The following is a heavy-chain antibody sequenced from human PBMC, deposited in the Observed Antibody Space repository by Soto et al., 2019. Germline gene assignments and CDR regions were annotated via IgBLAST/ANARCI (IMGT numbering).Heavy chain of an antibody. CDR1: SGSIRSSNW. V-gene: IGHV4-4*02. CDR2: IHHRGSI. J-gene: IGHJ3*02. CDR3: ARVTESDAFDI. Sequence: QVQLHESGPGLVKPSGTLSLTCAVSSGSIRSSNWWSWVRQPPGKGLEWIGEIHHRGSINYNPSLKSRITISVDKSKNQFSLNLSSVTAADTAVYYCARVTESDAFDIWGQGTVVTVSS.